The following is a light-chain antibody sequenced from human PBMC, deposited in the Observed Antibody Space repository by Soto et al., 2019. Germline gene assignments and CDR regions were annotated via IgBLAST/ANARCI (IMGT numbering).Light chain of an antibody. Sequence: QSVQTQPPSASASLGASVTLTCTLSSDYSYYKVDWYQQRPGKGPRFVMRVGTGGIVGSKGDGIPDRFSVLGLGLNRYLTIKNIQEEDESDYYCGADHGSGSNFVVFGGGTKLTVL. V-gene: IGLV9-49*01. J-gene: IGLJ2*01. CDR2: VGTGGIVG. CDR1: SDYSYYK. CDR3: GADHGSGSNFVV.